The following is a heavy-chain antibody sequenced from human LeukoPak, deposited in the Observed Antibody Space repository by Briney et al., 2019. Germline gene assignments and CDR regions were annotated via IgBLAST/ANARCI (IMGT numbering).Heavy chain of an antibody. CDR2: FKNDGSST. J-gene: IGHJ5*02. V-gene: IGHV3-74*01. D-gene: IGHD2-21*02. Sequence: GGSLRLSCGASGFTFSSYRIHWVRQAPGKGLVWVSGFKNDGSSTSHADSVKGRFTISRDNAKNTLYLQMSSLRVEDTAVYYCVKGGKNIVVVTATPNWFDPWGQGTLVTVSS. CDR1: GFTFSSYR. CDR3: VKGGKNIVVVTATPNWFDP.